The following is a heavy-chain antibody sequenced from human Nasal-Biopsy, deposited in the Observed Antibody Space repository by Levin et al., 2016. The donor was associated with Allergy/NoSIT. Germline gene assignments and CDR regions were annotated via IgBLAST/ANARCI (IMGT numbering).Heavy chain of an antibody. CDR1: GDSINNYY. D-gene: IGHD3-10*01. V-gene: IGHV4-59*01. J-gene: IGHJ2*01. CDR2: IYYNGSP. CDR3: ARVIGANFAP. Sequence: GSLRLSCRVSGDSINNYYWSWVRQSPAKGLEWIGYIYYNGSPNYNPSLNSRVTISIDTRYQFSLRMTSVTAADTAVYFCARVIGANFAPWGRGTLVTVSS.